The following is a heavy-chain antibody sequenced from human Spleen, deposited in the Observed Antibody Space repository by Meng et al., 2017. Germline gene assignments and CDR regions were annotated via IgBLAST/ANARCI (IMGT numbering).Heavy chain of an antibody. D-gene: IGHD4-17*01. V-gene: IGHV1-8*01. Sequence: VQLGQSGAEGKKPGASVKVSCKASGYNSITYEINWVLQATGQGPEWMGWMNPYSGKTGSSQKFQGRVTMTRDTSTNTAFMELSSLKSEDTAVYYCGRFVGYGDFTIDYWGQGTLVTVSS. CDR1: GYNSITYE. J-gene: IGHJ4*02. CDR2: MNPYSGKT. CDR3: GRFVGYGDFTIDY.